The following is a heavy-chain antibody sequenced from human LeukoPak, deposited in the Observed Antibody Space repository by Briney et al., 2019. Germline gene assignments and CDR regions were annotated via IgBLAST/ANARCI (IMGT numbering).Heavy chain of an antibody. V-gene: IGHV1-69*05. CDR2: IIPIFGTA. D-gene: IGHD3-10*01. J-gene: IGHJ5*02. CDR1: GHTFSSYA. Sequence: SVKVSCKASGHTFSSYAISWVRQAPGQGLEWMGGIIPIFGTANYAQKFQGRVTITRDESTSTAYMELSSLRSEDTAVYYCARDPMGRRITMVRGVIGRFDPWGQGTLVTVSS. CDR3: ARDPMGRRITMVRGVIGRFDP.